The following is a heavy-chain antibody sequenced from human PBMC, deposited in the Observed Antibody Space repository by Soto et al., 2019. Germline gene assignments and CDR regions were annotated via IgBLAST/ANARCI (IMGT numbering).Heavy chain of an antibody. Sequence: EVQLVESGGGLVQPGGSLRLSCAASGFTFSSYSMNWVRQAPGKGLEWVSYISSSSSTIYYADSVKGRFTISRDNAKNSLYLQMNSLRDEDTAVYYCAREEDTAMVGRYYYYGTDVWGQGTTVTVSS. D-gene: IGHD5-18*01. CDR3: AREEDTAMVGRYYYYGTDV. CDR2: ISSSSSTI. CDR1: GFTFSSYS. J-gene: IGHJ6*02. V-gene: IGHV3-48*02.